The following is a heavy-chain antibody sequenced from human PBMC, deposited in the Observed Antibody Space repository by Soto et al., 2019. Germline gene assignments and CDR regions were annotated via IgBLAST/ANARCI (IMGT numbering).Heavy chain of an antibody. CDR3: ARDRSSGWYCDAFDI. D-gene: IGHD6-19*01. CDR2: IWYDGSNK. J-gene: IGHJ3*02. CDR1: GFTFSSYG. V-gene: IGHV3-33*01. Sequence: GGSLRLSCAASGFTFSSYGMHWVRQAPGKGLEWVAVIWYDGSNKYYADSVKGRFTISRDNSKNTLYLQMNSLRAEDTAVYYCARDRSSGWYCDAFDIWGQGTMVTVSS.